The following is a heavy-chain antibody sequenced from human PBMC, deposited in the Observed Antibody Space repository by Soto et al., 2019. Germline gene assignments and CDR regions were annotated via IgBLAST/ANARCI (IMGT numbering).Heavy chain of an antibody. V-gene: IGHV3-23*01. D-gene: IGHD2-8*01. Sequence: EVQLLESGGGLVQPGGSLRLSCSASGFSFSGFAMSWVRQAPGKGLEWVSAISGGGSYTYYADSVKGRFSISRDNSKKTLYVHMNSRRVEDMAVYYCAKVMVSLIASGGQQFDYWGQGLVVTVSS. CDR3: AKVMVSLIASGGQQFDY. J-gene: IGHJ4*02. CDR2: ISGGGSYT. CDR1: GFSFSGFA.